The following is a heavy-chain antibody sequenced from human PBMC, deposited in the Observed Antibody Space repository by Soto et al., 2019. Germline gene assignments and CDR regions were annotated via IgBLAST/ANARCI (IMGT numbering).Heavy chain of an antibody. CDR3: ARERIVVVPAAIARYFDY. D-gene: IGHD2-2*01. V-gene: IGHV3-66*01. CDR2: IYSGGST. Sequence: PGGSLRLSWAASGFTVSSNYMSWVRQAPGKGLEWVSVIYSGGSTYYADSVKGRFTISRDNSKNTLYLQMNSLRAEDTAVYYCARERIVVVPAAIARYFDYWGQGTLVTVSS. J-gene: IGHJ4*02. CDR1: GFTVSSNY.